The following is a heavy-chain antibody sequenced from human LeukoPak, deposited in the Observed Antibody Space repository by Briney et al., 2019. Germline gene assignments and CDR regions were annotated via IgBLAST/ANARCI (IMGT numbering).Heavy chain of an antibody. D-gene: IGHD3-10*01. Sequence: SETLSLTCTVSGGSISSSSYYWGWIRQPPGKGLEWIGSIYYSGSTYYNPSLKSRVTISVDRPKNQFSLKLSSVTAADTAVYYCARVTDNREKGVDYWGQGTLVTVSS. V-gene: IGHV4-39*07. CDR2: IYYSGST. CDR1: GGSISSSSYY. CDR3: ARVTDNREKGVDY. J-gene: IGHJ4*02.